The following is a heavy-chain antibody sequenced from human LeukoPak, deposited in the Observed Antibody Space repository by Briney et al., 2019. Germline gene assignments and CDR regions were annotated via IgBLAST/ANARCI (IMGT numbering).Heavy chain of an antibody. CDR3: VRGRGNYWFDP. Sequence: SVNVSCKASLYTFTAYYIHWLRQAPGQGLEWMAWINPNTGDTNYTQKLQGRVILARDTSISTAYIELCKLRYDDTGRYNCVRGRGNYWFDPWGRGTLVTVSS. J-gene: IGHJ5*02. V-gene: IGHV1-2*02. CDR2: INPNTGDT. CDR1: LYTFTAYY. D-gene: IGHD3-16*01.